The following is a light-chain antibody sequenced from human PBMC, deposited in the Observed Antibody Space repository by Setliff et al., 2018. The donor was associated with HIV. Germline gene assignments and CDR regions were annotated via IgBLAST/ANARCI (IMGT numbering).Light chain of an antibody. CDR2: QAT. Sequence: SALTQPASVSGSPGQSITISCTGTSSDIGRYNLVSWYQQYPGKAPKLMIYQATKRPSGVSNRFSGSKSGNTASLTISGLQAEGEADYYCCSNTGSNTYVFGSGTRSPS. J-gene: IGLJ1*01. CDR3: CSNTGSNTYV. CDR1: SSDIGRYNL. V-gene: IGLV2-23*01.